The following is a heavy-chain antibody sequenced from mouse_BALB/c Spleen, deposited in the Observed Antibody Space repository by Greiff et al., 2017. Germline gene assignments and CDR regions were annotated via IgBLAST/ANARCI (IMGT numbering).Heavy chain of an antibody. CDR3: AREDGYYQAWFAY. V-gene: IGHV3-2*02. D-gene: IGHD2-3*01. J-gene: IGHJ3*01. CDR2: ISYSGST. CDR1: GYSITSDYA. Sequence: EVHLVESGPGLVKPSQSLSLTCTVTGYSITSDYAWYWIRQFPGNKLEWMGYISYSGSTSYNPSLKSRISITRDTSKNQFFLQLNSVTTEDTATYYCAREDGYYQAWFAYWGQGTLVTVSA.